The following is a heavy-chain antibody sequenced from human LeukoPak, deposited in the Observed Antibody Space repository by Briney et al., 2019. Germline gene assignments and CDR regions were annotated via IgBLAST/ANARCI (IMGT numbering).Heavy chain of an antibody. CDR3: ARSRRDTIFGVVTNYHFDY. Sequence: GESLKISCKGSGYSFTSYWISWVRQVPGKGLEWMGRIDPSDSYTNYSPSFQGHVTISADKSISTAYLQWSSLKASDTAMYYCARSRRDTIFGVVTNYHFDYWGQGTLVTVSS. CDR1: GYSFTSYW. CDR2: IDPSDSYT. J-gene: IGHJ4*02. V-gene: IGHV5-10-1*01. D-gene: IGHD3-3*01.